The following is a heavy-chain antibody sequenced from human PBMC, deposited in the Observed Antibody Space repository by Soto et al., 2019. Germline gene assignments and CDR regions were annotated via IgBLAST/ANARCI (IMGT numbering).Heavy chain of an antibody. J-gene: IGHJ5*02. V-gene: IGHV1-69*12. CDR1: GGTFSSYA. D-gene: IGHD2-15*01. Sequence: QVQLVQSGAEVKKPGSSVKVSCKASGGTFSSYAISWVRQAPGQGLEWMGGIIPIFGTANYAQKFQGRVTINADESTGTAYMELSRLRSEDRAVYYCARGVDCSGGSCYSGGSHNWFDPGGQGTLVTVSS. CDR3: ARGVDCSGGSCYSGGSHNWFDP. CDR2: IIPIFGTA.